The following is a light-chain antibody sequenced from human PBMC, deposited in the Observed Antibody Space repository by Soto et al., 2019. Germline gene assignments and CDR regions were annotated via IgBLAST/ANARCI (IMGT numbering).Light chain of an antibody. J-gene: IGKJ5*01. Sequence: EIVLTQCPATLSVSPGERATLSCRASQSISSLLAWYQQKPGQAPRLLIYSASTRATGIPARFSGSGSGADFTLTISSLQSEDFAVFYCQQYYDWPINFGQGTRLEIK. CDR2: SAS. CDR3: QQYYDWPIN. V-gene: IGKV3-15*01. CDR1: QSISSL.